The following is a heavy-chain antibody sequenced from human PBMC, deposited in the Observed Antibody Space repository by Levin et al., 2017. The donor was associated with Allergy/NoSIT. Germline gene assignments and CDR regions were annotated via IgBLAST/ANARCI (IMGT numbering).Heavy chain of an antibody. V-gene: IGHV3-33*01. Sequence: GESLKISCAASGFIFSTFGMHWVRQAPGKGLEWVAVIWDDGSNKYYADSVQGRFTISRDNSKNTLYLQMNSLRDEDTGVYYCARDRLLWVGGSRVYYDYYMDVWGKGTTVTVSS. CDR2: IWDDGSNK. J-gene: IGHJ6*03. CDR3: ARDRLLWVGGSRVYYDYYMDV. CDR1: GFIFSTFG. D-gene: IGHD3-10*01.